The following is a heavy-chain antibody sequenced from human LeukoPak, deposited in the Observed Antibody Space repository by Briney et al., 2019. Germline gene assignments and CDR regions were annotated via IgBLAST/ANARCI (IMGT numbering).Heavy chain of an antibody. CDR2: IYHSGST. CDR3: ARDMTRYMDV. V-gene: IGHV4-38-2*02. J-gene: IGHJ6*03. Sequence: PSETLSLTCTVSGYSISSGYYWGWIRQPPGKGLEWIGSIYHSGSTYYNPSLKSRVTISVDTSKNQFSLKLSSVTAADTAVYYCARDMTRYMDVWGKGTTVTVSS. D-gene: IGHD3-16*01. CDR1: GYSISSGYY.